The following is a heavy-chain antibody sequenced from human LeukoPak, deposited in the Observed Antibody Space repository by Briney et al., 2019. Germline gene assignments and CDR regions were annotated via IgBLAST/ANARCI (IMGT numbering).Heavy chain of an antibody. D-gene: IGHD3-16*01. CDR3: AKDPRRMARLITFGGGRPYYFDY. J-gene: IGHJ4*02. CDR1: GFTFSSYA. V-gene: IGHV3-30*04. Sequence: GGSLRLSCAASGFTFSSYAMRWVRQAPGKGLEWVAVISYDGSNKYYADSVKGRFTISRDNSKNTLYLQMNSLRAEDTAVYYCAKDPRRMARLITFGGGRPYYFDYWGQGTLVTVSS. CDR2: ISYDGSNK.